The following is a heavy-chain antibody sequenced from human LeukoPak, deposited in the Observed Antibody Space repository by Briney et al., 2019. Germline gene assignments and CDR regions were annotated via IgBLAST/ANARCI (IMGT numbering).Heavy chain of an antibody. Sequence: SETLSLTCAVYGGSFSGYYWSWIRQPAGKGLEWIGRIYTSGSTNYNPSLKSRVTMSVDTSKNQFSLKLSSVTAADTAVYYCARARGCSSTSCLNWFDPWGQGTLVTVSS. CDR1: GGSFSGYY. CDR2: IYTSGST. CDR3: ARARGCSSTSCLNWFDP. D-gene: IGHD2-2*01. J-gene: IGHJ5*02. V-gene: IGHV4-59*10.